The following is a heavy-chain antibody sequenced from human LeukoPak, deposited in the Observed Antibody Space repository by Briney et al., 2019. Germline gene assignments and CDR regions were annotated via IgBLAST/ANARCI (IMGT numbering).Heavy chain of an antibody. CDR2: ISSSSSTI. Sequence: GGSLRLSCAASGFTFSSYSMNWVRQAPGKGLEWGSYISSSSSTIYYADSVKGRFTISRDNAKNSLYLQMNSLRAEDTAVYYCARTRDYYYYMDVWGKGTTVTVSS. V-gene: IGHV3-48*04. CDR3: ARTRDYYYYMDV. CDR1: GFTFSSYS. J-gene: IGHJ6*03.